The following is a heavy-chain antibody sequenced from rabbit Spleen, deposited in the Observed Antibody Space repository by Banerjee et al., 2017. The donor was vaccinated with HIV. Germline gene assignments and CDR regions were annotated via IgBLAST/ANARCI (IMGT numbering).Heavy chain of an antibody. Sequence: QEQLEESGGDLVKPEGSLTLPCTASGFSFSTNDYMCWVRQAPGKGLEWIACIGTGSGNTGYASWAKGRFTISKTSSTTVTLQMTSLTVADTATYFCARDTGSSFSSYGMDLWGQGTLVTVS. CDR3: ARDTGSSFSSYGMDL. J-gene: IGHJ6*01. CDR2: IGTGSGNT. V-gene: IGHV1S45*01. D-gene: IGHD8-1*01. CDR1: GFSFSTNDY.